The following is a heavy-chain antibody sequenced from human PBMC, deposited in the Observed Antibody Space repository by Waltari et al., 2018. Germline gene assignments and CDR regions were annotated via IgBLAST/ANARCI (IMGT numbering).Heavy chain of an antibody. D-gene: IGHD3-3*01. CDR1: GFTFSSYG. CDR3: VKERVRFLEWLYGGDAFDI. Sequence: QVQLVESGGGVVQPGGSLRLSCAASGFTFSSYGMHWVRQAPGKGLEWVAFIRYDGSNKYYADSVKGRFTISRDNSKNTLYLQMNSLRAEDTAVYYCVKERVRFLEWLYGGDAFDIWGQGTMVTVSS. V-gene: IGHV3-30*02. CDR2: IRYDGSNK. J-gene: IGHJ3*02.